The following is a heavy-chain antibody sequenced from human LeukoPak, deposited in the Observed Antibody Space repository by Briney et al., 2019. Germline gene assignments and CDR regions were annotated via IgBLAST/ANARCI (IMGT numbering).Heavy chain of an antibody. CDR1: GGSISSDGYS. CDR3: ARGRYYDFWSGYHYFDY. V-gene: IGHV4-30-2*01. CDR2: IYHSGST. J-gene: IGHJ4*02. Sequence: PSETLSLTCAVSGGSISSDGYSWSWIRQPPGKGLEWIGYIYHSGSTYYNPSLKSRVTISVDRSKNQFSLKLSSVTAADTAVYYCARGRYYDFWSGYHYFDYWGQGTLVTVSS. D-gene: IGHD3-3*01.